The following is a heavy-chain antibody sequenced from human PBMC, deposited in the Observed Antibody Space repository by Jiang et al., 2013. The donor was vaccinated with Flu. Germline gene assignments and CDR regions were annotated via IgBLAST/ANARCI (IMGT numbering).Heavy chain of an antibody. Sequence: SCAASGFTFSSYAMHWVRQAPGKGLEWLTLISYDGRNKYHADSVKGRVTISRDNSKNTLYLQMNSLGVEDTATYYCARERNAYGLDYWGQGTLVTVSS. CDR3: ARERNAYGLDY. V-gene: IGHV3-30*04. J-gene: IGHJ4*02. D-gene: IGHD2-21*01. CDR2: ISYDGRNK. CDR1: GFTFSSYA.